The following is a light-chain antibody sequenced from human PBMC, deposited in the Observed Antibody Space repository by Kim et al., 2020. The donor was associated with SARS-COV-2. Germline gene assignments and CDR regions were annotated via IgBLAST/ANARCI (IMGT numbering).Light chain of an antibody. Sequence: QSITISCTGTSLDVGGYDYVSWYQQHPGKAPKLMIYDVRNRPSGVSNRFSGSKSGNTASLTISGLQVEDEADYYCSSYTSSSSLEVFGGGTQLTVL. CDR3: SSYTSSSSLEV. V-gene: IGLV2-14*03. CDR2: DVR. CDR1: SLDVGGYDY. J-gene: IGLJ2*01.